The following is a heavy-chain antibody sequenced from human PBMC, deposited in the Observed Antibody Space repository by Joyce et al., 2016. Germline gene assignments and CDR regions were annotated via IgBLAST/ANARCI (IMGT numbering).Heavy chain of an antibody. CDR3: AREGGSWEYGAAYLGYYMDV. J-gene: IGHJ6*03. D-gene: IGHD4/OR15-4a*01. CDR1: GFTFSTYW. Sequence: EVQLVESGGGLVQPGVSLRLSCATSGFTFSTYWVSWVRQVPGKGLEWVAHIKQDGREKYYVDSVKGRFTISRDNAKNSLYLQINSLRVEDTAVYYCAREGGSWEYGAAYLGYYMDVWGKGTTVTVSS. V-gene: IGHV3-7*05. CDR2: IKQDGREK.